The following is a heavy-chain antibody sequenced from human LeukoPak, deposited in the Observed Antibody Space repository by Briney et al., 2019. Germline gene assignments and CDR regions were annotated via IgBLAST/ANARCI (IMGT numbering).Heavy chain of an antibody. CDR2: IYYSGST. Sequence: PSETLSLTCTVSGGSISSSSYYWGWIRQPPGKGLEWIGSIYYSGSTYYNPSLKSRVTTSVDTSKNQFSLKLSSVTAADTAVYYCARDENGYVWGSFRAWGQGTLVTVSS. V-gene: IGHV4-39*07. J-gene: IGHJ5*02. CDR3: ARDENGYVWGSFRA. CDR1: GGSISSSSYY. D-gene: IGHD3-16*02.